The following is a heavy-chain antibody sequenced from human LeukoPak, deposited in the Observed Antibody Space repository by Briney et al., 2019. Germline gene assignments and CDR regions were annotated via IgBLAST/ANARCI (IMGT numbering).Heavy chain of an antibody. CDR1: GFTFSSYA. V-gene: IGHV3-23*01. D-gene: IGHD2-21*02. CDR2: ISGSGGST. CDR3: AKAKHIVVVTAIPAFDY. J-gene: IGHJ4*02. Sequence: GGSLRPSCAASGFTFSSYAMSWVRQAPGKGLEWVSAISGSGGSTYYADSVKGRFTISRDNSKNTLYLQMNSLRAEDTAVYYCAKAKHIVVVTAIPAFDYWGQGTLVTVSS.